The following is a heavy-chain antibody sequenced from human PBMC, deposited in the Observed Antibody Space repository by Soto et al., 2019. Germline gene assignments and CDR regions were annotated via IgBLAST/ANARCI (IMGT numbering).Heavy chain of an antibody. Sequence: QVQLQESGPGLVKPSGTLSLTCAVSGVSISSHDWWTWVRQPPGKGLEWIGESHQSGNTNYNSSLESRVNISVDKSKNQFSLNLSSLTVADTAVYYCATRDTSMFYWGQGPLVTVSS. D-gene: IGHD2-2*01. J-gene: IGHJ4*02. CDR2: SHQSGNT. V-gene: IGHV4-4*02. CDR3: ATRDTSMFY. CDR1: GVSISSHDW.